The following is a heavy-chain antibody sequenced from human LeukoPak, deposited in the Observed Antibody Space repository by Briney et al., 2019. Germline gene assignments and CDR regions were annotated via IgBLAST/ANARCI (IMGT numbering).Heavy chain of an antibody. Sequence: PGGSLRLSCAASGFTFSDHYMDWVRQAPGKGLEWVGRTRNKANSYTTEYAASVKGRFTISRDDSKNSLYLQMNSLKTEDTAVYYCARGSANSGSYYYFDYWGQGTLVTVSS. CDR2: TRNKANSYTT. CDR1: GFTFSDHY. CDR3: ARGSANSGSYYYFDY. J-gene: IGHJ4*02. D-gene: IGHD1-26*01. V-gene: IGHV3-72*01.